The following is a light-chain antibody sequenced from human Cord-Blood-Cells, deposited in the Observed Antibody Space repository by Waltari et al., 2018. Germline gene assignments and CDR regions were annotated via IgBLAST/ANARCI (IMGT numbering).Light chain of an antibody. Sequence: QSALTQPRPVSGSPGQSVTISCTGTSSDVGGYNYVSWYQQHPGKAPKLMIYDVSKRPSGVPDRCSCSKSGNTASLTISGLQAEEEADYYCCSYAGSYTVVFGGGTKLTVL. CDR2: DVS. CDR3: CSYAGSYTVV. J-gene: IGLJ2*01. CDR1: SSDVGGYNY. V-gene: IGLV2-11*01.